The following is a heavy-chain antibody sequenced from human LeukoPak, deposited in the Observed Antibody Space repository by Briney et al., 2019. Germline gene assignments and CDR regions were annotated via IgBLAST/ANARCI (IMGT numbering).Heavy chain of an antibody. CDR1: GYSFTSYW. CDR2: IYPGDSDT. D-gene: IGHD2-15*01. V-gene: IGHV5-51*01. CDR3: ARFLGRGYCSGGSCPHYYYYGMDV. Sequence: SLKISCKGSGYSFTSYWNCWLRQMPRKGLEWMGIIYPGDSDTRYSPSLQGQVTISADKSISTAYLQWSSLKASDTAMYYCARFLGRGYCSGGSCPHYYYYGMDVWGQGTTVTVSS. J-gene: IGHJ6*02.